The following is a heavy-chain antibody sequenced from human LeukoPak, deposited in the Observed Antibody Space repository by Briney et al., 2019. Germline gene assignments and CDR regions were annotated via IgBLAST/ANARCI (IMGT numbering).Heavy chain of an antibody. CDR1: GYTFTSYA. Sequence: GSVKVSCKASGYTFTSYAMHWVRQAPGQRLEWMGWINAGNGNTKYSQKFQGRVTITRDTSASTAYMELSSLRSEDTAVYYCARVLIGNSWYGVWGQGTLVTVSS. J-gene: IGHJ4*02. CDR2: INAGNGNT. CDR3: ARVLIGNSWYGV. D-gene: IGHD6-13*01. V-gene: IGHV1-3*01.